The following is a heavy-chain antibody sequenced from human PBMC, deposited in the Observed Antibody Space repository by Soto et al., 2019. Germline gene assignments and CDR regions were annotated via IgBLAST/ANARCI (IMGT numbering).Heavy chain of an antibody. J-gene: IGHJ3*01. CDR3: ARKGTQIPPDHDAFDP. Sequence: GASVKVSCKASGYTFTDYYLHWVRQAPGQGLEWMAWIGPKSGDTNYAQNFQGRATMTRDTSINTAYMELSRLRYDDTAVYYCARKGTQIPPDHDAFDPWGQGTMVTVSS. CDR1: GYTFTDYY. D-gene: IGHD2-2*01. V-gene: IGHV1-2*02. CDR2: IGPKSGDT.